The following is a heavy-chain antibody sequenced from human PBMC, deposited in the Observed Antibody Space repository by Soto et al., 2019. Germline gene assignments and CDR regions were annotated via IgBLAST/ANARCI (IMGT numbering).Heavy chain of an antibody. Sequence: QITLKESGPTLVKPTQTLTLTCAFSGFSLNITGMGVGLIRQPPGKALEWLALIYWDDDRRYSPSLKSRLTISRATSKAQVVLTMTNMDPVDTATYYCAHSTIWGSYRSPFHSWGQGTLVTVSS. CDR2: IYWDDDR. V-gene: IGHV2-5*02. D-gene: IGHD3-16*02. CDR1: GFSLNITGMG. J-gene: IGHJ4*02. CDR3: AHSTIWGSYRSPFHS.